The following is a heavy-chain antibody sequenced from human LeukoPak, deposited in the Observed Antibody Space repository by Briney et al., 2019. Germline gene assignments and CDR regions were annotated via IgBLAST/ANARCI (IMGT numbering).Heavy chain of an antibody. D-gene: IGHD1-7*01. J-gene: IGHJ4*02. CDR1: GFTFTNYA. V-gene: IGHV3-23*01. Sequence: GGSLRLSCAASGFTFTNYAMGWVRQAPWKGLEWVSAISGSGGSTNYADSVKGRISISRHNSKSTLYLQMNTLRAEDTAVYYCAKDWNYVYWGQGTLVTVSS. CDR3: AKDWNYVY. CDR2: ISGSGGST.